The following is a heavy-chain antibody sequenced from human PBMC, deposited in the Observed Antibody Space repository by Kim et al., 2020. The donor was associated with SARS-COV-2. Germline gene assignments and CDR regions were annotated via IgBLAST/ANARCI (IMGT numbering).Heavy chain of an antibody. D-gene: IGHD3-10*01. V-gene: IGHV4-4*02. J-gene: IGHJ5*02. CDR3: ARLLWFGESWFDP. Sequence: NYNPPPKGRVTISVDKSKNQFSLKLSSVTAADTAVYYCARLLWFGESWFDPWGQGTLVTVSS.